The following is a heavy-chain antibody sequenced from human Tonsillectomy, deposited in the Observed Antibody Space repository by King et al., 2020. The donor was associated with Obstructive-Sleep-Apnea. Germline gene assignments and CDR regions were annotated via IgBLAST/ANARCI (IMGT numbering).Heavy chain of an antibody. CDR2: IYTSGST. CDR1: GGSIRSFY. CDR3: ARDCSGGRCYPRGFDI. J-gene: IGHJ3*02. Sequence: VQLQESGPGLVKPSETLSLTCTVSGGSIRSFYWSWIRQPAGKGLEWVGRIYTSGSTNYNPSLQTRVTMSVDTSKNQFSLKLSSVTAADTAVYYCARDCSGGRCYPRGFDIWGQGTMVTVSS. V-gene: IGHV4-4*07. D-gene: IGHD2-15*01.